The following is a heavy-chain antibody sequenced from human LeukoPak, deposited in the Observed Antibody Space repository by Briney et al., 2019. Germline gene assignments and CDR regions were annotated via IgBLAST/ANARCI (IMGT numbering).Heavy chain of an antibody. Sequence: SETLSLTRTVSGGSLSSYFWSWIRQPPGKGLEWSGYISYSGSTNYNPSLKSRVTISVDTSKNQFSLKLSSVTAADTAGDFCSRDPTTVTKGFDIWGQGTLVTASS. CDR1: GGSLSSYF. CDR3: SRDPTTVTKGFDI. J-gene: IGHJ3*02. V-gene: IGHV4-59*01. CDR2: ISYSGST. D-gene: IGHD4-17*01.